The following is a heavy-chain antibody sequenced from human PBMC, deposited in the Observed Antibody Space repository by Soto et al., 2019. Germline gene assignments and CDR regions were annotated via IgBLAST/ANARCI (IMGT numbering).Heavy chain of an antibody. CDR2: ISAYNGNT. Sequence: ASVKVSCKASGYTFTSYGISWVRLAPGQGLEWMGWISAYNGNTNYAQKLQGRVTMTTDTSTSTAYIELRSLRSDDTAVYYCARDTNYYDSSGYSDWWGQGTRGTV. J-gene: IGHJ4*02. CDR1: GYTFTSYG. CDR3: ARDTNYYDSSGYSDW. D-gene: IGHD3-22*01. V-gene: IGHV1-18*04.